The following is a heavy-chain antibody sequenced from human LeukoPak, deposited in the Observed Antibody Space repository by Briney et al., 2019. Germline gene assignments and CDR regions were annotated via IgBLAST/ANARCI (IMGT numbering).Heavy chain of an antibody. J-gene: IGHJ4*02. CDR1: GFTFSSYE. V-gene: IGHV3-48*03. CDR3: ALRGSGSLGYFDY. D-gene: IGHD3-10*01. Sequence: PGGSLRLSCAASGFTFSSYEMNWVRQAPGKGLEWVSYISSSGSTIYYADSVKGRFTISRDNAKNSLYLQMNCLRAEDTAVYYCALRGSGSLGYFDYWGQGTLVTVSS. CDR2: ISSSGSTI.